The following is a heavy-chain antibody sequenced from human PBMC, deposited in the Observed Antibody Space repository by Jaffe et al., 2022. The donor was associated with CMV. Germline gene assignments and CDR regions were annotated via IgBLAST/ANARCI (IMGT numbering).Heavy chain of an antibody. CDR1: GFTFSVYS. D-gene: IGHD3-10*01. Sequence: EVNLLESGGDLVQPGGSLRLSCTTSGFTFSVYSMNWVRQAPGKGLEWVSIIYGGGSGRTYYADSVKGRFTISRDNSKNTLYLQMNSLTVEDTAIYYCVKDMQVDSRFDFDYWGHGTPVTVSS. J-gene: IGHJ4*01. V-gene: IGHV3-23*03. CDR2: IYGGGSGRT. CDR3: VKDMQVDSRFDFDY.